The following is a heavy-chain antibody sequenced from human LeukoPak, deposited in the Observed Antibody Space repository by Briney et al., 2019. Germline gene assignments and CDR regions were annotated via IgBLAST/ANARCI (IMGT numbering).Heavy chain of an antibody. CDR2: INPNSGGT. CDR1: GYTFTAYY. CDR3: AKLHRSSRIMTTTTGDD. V-gene: IGHV1-2*02. J-gene: IGHJ4*02. Sequence: ASVRVSCKASGYTFTAYYMHWARQAPGQGLEWMGWINPNSGGTNYAQKFKGRVTMTRDTSISTAYMDLYRLRSDDTAVYYCAKLHRSSRIMTTTTGDDWGQGTLVTVSS. D-gene: IGHD1-26*01.